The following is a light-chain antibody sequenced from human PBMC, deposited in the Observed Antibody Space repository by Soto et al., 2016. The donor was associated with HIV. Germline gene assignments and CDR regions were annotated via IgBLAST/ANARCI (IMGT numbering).Light chain of an antibody. CDR2: GDS. CDR3: QVWDSSSGYMV. V-gene: IGLV3-21*02. J-gene: IGLJ2*01. Sequence: SYELTQPPSLSVAPREAARITCGGNNVGSKSVHWYQQKPGQAPVVVVYGDSDRPSGIPERFSGSNSGNTATLTISRVEAGDEADYYCQVWDSSSGYMVFGGGTKLTVL. CDR1: NVGSKS.